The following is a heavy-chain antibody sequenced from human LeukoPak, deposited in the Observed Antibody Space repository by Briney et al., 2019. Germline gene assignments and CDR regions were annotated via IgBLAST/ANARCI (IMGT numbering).Heavy chain of an antibody. CDR3: ARDCSGGSCYGAFDI. CDR1: GASIRSGDYY. D-gene: IGHD2-15*01. V-gene: IGHV4-30-4*01. Sequence: SETLSLTSTVSGASIRSGDYYWSWLRQPPGKGLEWIGYIYDSGSTYYNPSLKSRITISVDTSENRFSLKLSSVTATDTAVYYCARDCSGGSCYGAFDIWGQGTMVTVSS. J-gene: IGHJ3*02. CDR2: IYDSGST.